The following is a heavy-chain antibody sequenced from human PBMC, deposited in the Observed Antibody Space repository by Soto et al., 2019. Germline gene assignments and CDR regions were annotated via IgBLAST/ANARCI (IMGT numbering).Heavy chain of an antibody. D-gene: IGHD5-12*01. J-gene: IGHJ4*02. CDR2: IYYNDDR. CDR3: AHSDGGYEIIYFDF. CDR1: GFSFTTAGVA. V-gene: IGHV2-5*01. Sequence: SGPTLVNPTQTITLTCIFSGFSFTTAGVAVGWIGQTPGGALEWLTLIYYNDDRRFSPSLKTRLTITGDTSKNQVVLSLTNVDPGDTATYFCAHSDGGYEIIYFDFWGQGIPVTVSS.